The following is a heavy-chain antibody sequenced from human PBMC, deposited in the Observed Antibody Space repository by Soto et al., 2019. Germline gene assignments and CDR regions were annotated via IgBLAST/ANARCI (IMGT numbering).Heavy chain of an antibody. V-gene: IGHV4-34*01. CDR1: GGSFSGYF. D-gene: IGHD2-21*02. CDR3: GRGGRSDWQAAFDF. CDR2: VNHNGRN. Sequence: SETLSLTCAVYGGSFSGYFWNWIRQPPGKGLEWIGKVNHNGRNNYNPSLKSRVTMSLDMSKDQISLKLTSVTAADTAVYYCGRGGRSDWQAAFDFWGQGTRVPVS. J-gene: IGHJ3*01.